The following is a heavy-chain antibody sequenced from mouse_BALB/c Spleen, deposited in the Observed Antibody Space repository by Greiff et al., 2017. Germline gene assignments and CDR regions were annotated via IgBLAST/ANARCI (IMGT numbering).Heavy chain of an antibody. CDR2: ISSGGST. D-gene: IGHD2-10*01. V-gene: IGHV5-6-5*01. J-gene: IGHJ2*01. Sequence: DVKLVESGGGLVKPGGSLKLSCAASGFTFSSYAMSWVRQTPEKRLEWVASISSGGSTYYPDSVKGRFTISRDNARNILYLQMSSLRSEDTAMYYCARGGTYYGNPYYFDYWGQGTTLTVSS. CDR3: ARGGTYYGNPYYFDY. CDR1: GFTFSSYA.